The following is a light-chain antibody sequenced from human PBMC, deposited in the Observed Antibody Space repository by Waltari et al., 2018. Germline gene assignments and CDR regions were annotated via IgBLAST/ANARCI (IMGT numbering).Light chain of an antibody. V-gene: IGLV1-44*01. Sequence: QSVLTPPPSASGTPGQRVTIPCSGSSSNIGRTTVNWYQQLPGTAPKLLIYSNNQRPSGVPDRFSGSKSGTSASLAISGLQSEDEADYYCAAWDDSLNGYVVFGGGTKLTVL. CDR1: SSNIGRTT. CDR3: AAWDDSLNGYVV. CDR2: SNN. J-gene: IGLJ2*01.